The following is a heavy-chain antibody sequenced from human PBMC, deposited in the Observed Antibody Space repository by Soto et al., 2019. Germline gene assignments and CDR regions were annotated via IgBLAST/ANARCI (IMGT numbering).Heavy chain of an antibody. J-gene: IGHJ3*02. Sequence: GGSLRLSCAASGFTVSSNYMSWVRQAPGKGLEWVSVIYSGGSTYYADSVKGRFTISRDNSENTLYLQMNSLRAEDTAVYYCASTFPIVATSNDAFDIWGQGTMVTVSS. CDR1: GFTVSSNY. CDR2: IYSGGST. CDR3: ASTFPIVATSNDAFDI. V-gene: IGHV3-66*01. D-gene: IGHD5-12*01.